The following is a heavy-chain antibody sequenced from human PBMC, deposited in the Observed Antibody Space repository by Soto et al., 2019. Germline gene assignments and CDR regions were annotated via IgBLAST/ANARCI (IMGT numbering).Heavy chain of an antibody. CDR3: ARTYSSSSPVDY. CDR2: IYYSGST. V-gene: IGHV4-59*01. Sequence: SETLSLTCTVSGVSISSYYWIWIRQPPGKGLEWIGYIYYSGSTNYNPSLKSRVTISVDTSKNQFSLKLSSVTAADTAVYYCARTYSSSSPVDYWGQGTLVTVSS. D-gene: IGHD6-6*01. J-gene: IGHJ4*02. CDR1: GVSISSYY.